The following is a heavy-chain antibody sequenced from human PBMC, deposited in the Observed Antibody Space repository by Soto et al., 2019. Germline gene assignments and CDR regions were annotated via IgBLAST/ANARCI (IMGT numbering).Heavy chain of an antibody. J-gene: IGHJ3*02. V-gene: IGHV3-48*01. CDR3: ATGTGFGWVDNPNHALDI. Sequence: EVQLVQSGGALVQPGGSLRLSCAASGFTPSRLSMNWVRQAPGQGLEWISYINSAGSIIYYADSVKGRFTISRDNSKNSLYLQMNILRAEDTDVYYCATGTGFGWVDNPNHALDIWGQGTRVTVSS. D-gene: IGHD3-3*01. CDR2: INSAGSII. CDR1: GFTPSRLS.